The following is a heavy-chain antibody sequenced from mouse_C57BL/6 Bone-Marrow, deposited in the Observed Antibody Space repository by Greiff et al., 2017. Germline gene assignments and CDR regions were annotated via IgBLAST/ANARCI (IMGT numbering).Heavy chain of an antibody. D-gene: IGHD1-1*01. CDR3: AKRGVTTVVGDY. CDR2: IHPSDSDS. CDR1: GYTFTSYW. J-gene: IGHJ2*01. V-gene: IGHV1-74*01. Sequence: QVQLKQSGAELVKPGASVKVSCKASGYTFTSYWMHWVKQRPGQGLEWIGRIHPSDSDSNYNQKFKGKATLTVDKSSSTAYMKLSSLTSEDSAVYYCAKRGVTTVVGDYWGQGTTLTVSA.